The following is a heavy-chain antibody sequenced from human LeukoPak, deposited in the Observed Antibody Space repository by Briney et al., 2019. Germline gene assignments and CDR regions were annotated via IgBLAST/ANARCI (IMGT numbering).Heavy chain of an antibody. J-gene: IGHJ4*02. Sequence: SETLSLTCTVSGGSVSSYYWSWIRQPPGKGLEWIGSIYYSGSTYYNPSLKSRVTISVDTSKNQFSLKLSSVTAADTAVYYCARDYQGGYGDKTVDYWGQGTLVTVSS. CDR2: IYYSGST. V-gene: IGHV4-39*07. D-gene: IGHD5-18*01. CDR3: ARDYQGGYGDKTVDY. CDR1: GGSVSSYY.